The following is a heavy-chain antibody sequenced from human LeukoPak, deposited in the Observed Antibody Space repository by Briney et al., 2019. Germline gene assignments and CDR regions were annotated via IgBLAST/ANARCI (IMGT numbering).Heavy chain of an antibody. CDR1: GFIFSSYS. Sequence: PGGSLRLSCAASGFIFSSYSMNWVRQAPGKGLEWVSSISSSSSYIYYADSVKGRFTISRDNAKNSLYLQMNSLRAEDTAVCYCARGGSNCFDYWGQGTLVTVSS. CDR2: ISSSSSYI. V-gene: IGHV3-21*01. CDR3: ARGGSNCFDY. D-gene: IGHD3-16*01. J-gene: IGHJ4*02.